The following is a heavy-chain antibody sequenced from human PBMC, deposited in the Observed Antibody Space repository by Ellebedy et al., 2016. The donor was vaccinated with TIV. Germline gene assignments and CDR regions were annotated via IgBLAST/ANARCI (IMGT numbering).Heavy chain of an antibody. CDR3: AKEAYDILTGSQMYGLDV. CDR2: ISYDGSDK. J-gene: IGHJ6*02. D-gene: IGHD3-9*01. V-gene: IGHV3-30*18. Sequence: GESLKISCAASGFTFSSYGMHWVRQAPGKGLEWLTFISYDGSDKYYADSVKGRFNISRDKSKNTLYLQMNSLRDEDTAVYYCAKEAYDILTGSQMYGLDVWGQGTTVTVS. CDR1: GFTFSSYG.